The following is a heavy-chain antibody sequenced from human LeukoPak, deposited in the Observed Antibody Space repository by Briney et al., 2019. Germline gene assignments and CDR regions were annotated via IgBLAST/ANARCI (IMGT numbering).Heavy chain of an antibody. J-gene: IGHJ4*01. D-gene: IGHD2-2*01. Sequence: GGSLRLSCAASGFTFSSYAMSWVRQAPGKGLEWVSGIRGSGDITYYADSVRGRFTISRDNFKNTLYLQMNSLRAEDTAVYYCAKTRIVCTSVSCPGGGFDYWGHGTLVTVSS. V-gene: IGHV3-23*01. CDR2: IRGSGDIT. CDR3: AKTRIVCTSVSCPGGGFDY. CDR1: GFTFSSYA.